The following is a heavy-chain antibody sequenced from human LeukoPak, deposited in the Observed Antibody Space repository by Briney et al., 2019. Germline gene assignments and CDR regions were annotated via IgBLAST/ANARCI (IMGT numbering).Heavy chain of an antibody. V-gene: IGHV3-30-3*01. CDR1: GFTVSSNY. CDR2: ISYDGSNK. J-gene: IGHJ6*03. D-gene: IGHD3-16*01. Sequence: PGGSLRLSCAASGFTVSSNYMSWVRQAPGKGLEWVAVISYDGSNKYYADSVKGRFTISRDNSKNTLYLQMNSLRAEDTAVYYCARGRITLKDCYYMDVWGKGTTVTVSS. CDR3: ARGRITLKDCYYMDV.